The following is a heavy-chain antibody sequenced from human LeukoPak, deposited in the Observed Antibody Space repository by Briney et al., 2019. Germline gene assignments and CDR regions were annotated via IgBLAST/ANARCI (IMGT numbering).Heavy chain of an antibody. Sequence: PSQTLSLTCTVSGGSISSGGYSWSWIRQHPGKGLEWIGYIYYSGSTYYNPSLKSRVTMSVDTSKNQFSLKLSSVTAADTAVYYCARDQYSSSSGFDYWGQGTLVTVSS. V-gene: IGHV4-31*03. D-gene: IGHD6-6*01. J-gene: IGHJ4*02. CDR3: ARDQYSSSSGFDY. CDR2: IYYSGST. CDR1: GGSISSGGYS.